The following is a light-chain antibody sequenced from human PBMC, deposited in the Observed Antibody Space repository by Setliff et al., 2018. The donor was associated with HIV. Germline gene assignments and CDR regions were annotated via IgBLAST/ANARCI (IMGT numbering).Light chain of an antibody. CDR1: GSDVGGYKF. CDR2: DVS. CDR3: SSYTASSSVWV. J-gene: IGLJ3*02. V-gene: IGLV2-14*03. Sequence: QSVLAQPASVSGSPGQSITVSCTGTGSDVGGYKFVSWYQQHPGKAPKLIIYDVSNRPSGVSNRFSGSKSGNTASLTISGLQAEDEADYYCSSYTASSSVWVFGGGTK.